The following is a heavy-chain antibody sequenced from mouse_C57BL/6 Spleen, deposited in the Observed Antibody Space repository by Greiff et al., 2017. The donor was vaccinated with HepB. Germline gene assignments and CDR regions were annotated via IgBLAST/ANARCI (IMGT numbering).Heavy chain of an antibody. Sequence: KPGQGLEWIGDIYPGSGSTNYNEKFKSKATLTVDTSSSTAYMQLSSLTSEDSAVYYCARSPYYSNYWYFDVWGTGTTVTVSS. CDR2: IYPGSGST. V-gene: IGHV1-55*01. J-gene: IGHJ1*03. CDR3: ARSPYYSNYWYFDV. D-gene: IGHD2-5*01.